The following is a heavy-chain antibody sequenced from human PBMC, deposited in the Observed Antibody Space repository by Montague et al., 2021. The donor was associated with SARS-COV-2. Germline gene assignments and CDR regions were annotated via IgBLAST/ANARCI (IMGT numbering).Heavy chain of an antibody. CDR3: SRLNMVRGCVAEDYYYCYGLDV. D-gene: IGHD3-10*01. J-gene: IGHJ6*02. V-gene: IGHV4-59*13. CDR1: GGSISRYY. Sequence: SETLSLTCTVSGGSISRYYWSWIRQSPGKGLEWIGYIEYSGSTNYSPSLKSRVSISVDTSKNQVSLKLNSVTAVDSAVYYCSRLNMVRGCVAEDYYYCYGLDVWGQGTTVTVSS. CDR2: IEYSGST.